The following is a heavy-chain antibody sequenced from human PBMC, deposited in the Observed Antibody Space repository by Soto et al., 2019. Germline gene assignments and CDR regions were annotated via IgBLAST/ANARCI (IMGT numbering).Heavy chain of an antibody. Sequence: SETLSLTCAVYGGSFSGYYWSWIRQPPGKGLEWIGEIKHSGSTNYNPSLKSRVTISVDTSKNQFSLKLSSVTAADTAVYYCARRDPSTGNVYWSQRTLVTVSA. CDR3: ARRDPSTGNVY. CDR1: GGSFSGYY. CDR2: IKHSGST. J-gene: IGHJ4*02. D-gene: IGHD2-8*01. V-gene: IGHV4-34*01.